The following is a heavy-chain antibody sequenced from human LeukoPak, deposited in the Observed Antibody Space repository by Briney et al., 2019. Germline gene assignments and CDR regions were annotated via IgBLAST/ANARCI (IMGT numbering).Heavy chain of an antibody. D-gene: IGHD2-2*01. V-gene: IGHV1-69*04. CDR1: RGTFSSYA. CDR3: ARPYCSSTSCYDYYFDY. CDR2: IIPILGIA. J-gene: IGHJ4*02. Sequence: ASVKVSRKASRGTFSSYAISWVRQAPGQGLEWMGRIIPILGIANYAQKFQGRVTITADKSTSTAYMELSSLRSEDTAVYYCARPYCSSTSCYDYYFDYWGQGTLVTVSS.